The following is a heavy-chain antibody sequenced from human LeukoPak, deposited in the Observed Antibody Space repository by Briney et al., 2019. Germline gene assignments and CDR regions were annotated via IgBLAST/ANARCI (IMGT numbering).Heavy chain of an antibody. CDR3: ARDTYYYGSGPVYYYYYGMDV. CDR1: GFTFSSYS. CDR2: ISSSGSYI. J-gene: IGHJ6*02. Sequence: GGSLRLSCAASGFTFSSYSMNWVRQAPGKGLEWVSSISSSGSYIYYADSVKGRFTISRDNAKNSLYLQMNSLRAEDTAVYYCARDTYYYGSGPVYYYYYGMDVWGQGTTVTVSS. V-gene: IGHV3-21*01. D-gene: IGHD3-10*01.